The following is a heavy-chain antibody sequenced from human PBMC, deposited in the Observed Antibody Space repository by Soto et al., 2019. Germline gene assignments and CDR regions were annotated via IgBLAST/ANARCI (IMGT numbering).Heavy chain of an antibody. V-gene: IGHV3-48*03. CDR2: ISSSGSTI. CDR3: YAVYAIRSDY. Sequence: PGGSLRLSCASSGFTFSSYEMNWVRQAPGKGLEWVSYISSSGSTIYYADSVKGRFTISRDNAKNSLYLQMNSLRADDQAVYYFYAVYAIRSDYCGQGSLVIV. D-gene: IGHD2-8*01. J-gene: IGHJ4*02. CDR1: GFTFSSYE.